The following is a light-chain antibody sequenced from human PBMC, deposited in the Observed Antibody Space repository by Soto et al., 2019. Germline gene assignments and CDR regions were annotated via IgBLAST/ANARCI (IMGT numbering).Light chain of an antibody. CDR2: LEGSGSY. CDR3: ETWDSNTWV. J-gene: IGLJ3*02. V-gene: IGLV4-60*02. CDR1: SGHSSYI. Sequence: QSVLTQSSSASASLGSSVKLTCTLSSGHSSYIIAWHQQQPGKAPRYLMKLEGSGSYNKGSGVPDRFSGSSSGADRYLTISNLQFEDEADYYCETWDSNTWVFVGGTKLTVL.